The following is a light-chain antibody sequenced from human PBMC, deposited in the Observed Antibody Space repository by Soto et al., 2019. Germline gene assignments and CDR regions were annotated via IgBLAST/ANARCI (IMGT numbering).Light chain of an antibody. CDR2: GAS. J-gene: IGKJ1*01. V-gene: IGKV3-15*01. CDR3: QQYFEWPPMT. CDR1: ETVVTN. Sequence: EVVMTQSPATLSVSPGERATLSCRASETVVTNLAWYQQKPGQAPRLLISGASTRAAGISDRFRGSGSGTEFTLTISSLRSEDSAIYYCQQYFEWPPMTFGQGTKVDIK.